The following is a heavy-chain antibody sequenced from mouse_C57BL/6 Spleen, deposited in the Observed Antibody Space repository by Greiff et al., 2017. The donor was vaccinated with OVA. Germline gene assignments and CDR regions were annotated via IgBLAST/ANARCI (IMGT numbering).Heavy chain of an antibody. CDR3: ARGYYGSSYFDY. V-gene: IGHV5-17*01. Sequence: EVQVVESGGGLVKPGGSLKLSCAASGFTFSDYGMHWVRQAPEKGLEWVAYISSGSSTIYYADTVKGRFTISRDNAKNTLFLQLTSLRSADTAKYYCARGYYGSSYFDYWGKGTTLTVSS. CDR2: ISSGSSTI. J-gene: IGHJ2*01. CDR1: GFTFSDYG. D-gene: IGHD1-1*01.